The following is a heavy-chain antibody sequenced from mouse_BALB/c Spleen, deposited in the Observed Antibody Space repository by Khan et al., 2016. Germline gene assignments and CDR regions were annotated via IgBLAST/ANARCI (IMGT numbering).Heavy chain of an antibody. V-gene: IGHV5-6-4*01. J-gene: IGHJ3*01. D-gene: IGHD3-1*01. CDR3: TRDSSGGFAY. CDR2: ISSGGNYT. Sequence: EVELVESGGGLVKPGGSLKLSCAASGFTFSSYTMSWVRQTPEKRLEWVATISSGGNYTYYPDTVKGRFTISRDNAKNTLYLQMSSLKSEDTAMYCCTRDSSGGFAYWGQGTLVTVSA. CDR1: GFTFSSYT.